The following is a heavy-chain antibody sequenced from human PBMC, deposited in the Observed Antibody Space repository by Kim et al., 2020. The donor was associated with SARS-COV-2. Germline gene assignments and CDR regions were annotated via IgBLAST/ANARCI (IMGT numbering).Heavy chain of an antibody. CDR3: ARDQVDSSSYDVVGINYYYYGMDV. Sequence: GGSLRLSCAASGFTVSSNYMSWVRQAPGKGLEWVSVIYSGGSTYYADSVKGRVTISRDNSKNTLYLQMNSLRAEDTAVYYCARDQVDSSSYDVVGINYYYYGMDVWGQGTTVTVSS. J-gene: IGHJ6*02. D-gene: IGHD6-6*01. CDR2: IYSGGST. CDR1: GFTVSSNY. V-gene: IGHV3-66*01.